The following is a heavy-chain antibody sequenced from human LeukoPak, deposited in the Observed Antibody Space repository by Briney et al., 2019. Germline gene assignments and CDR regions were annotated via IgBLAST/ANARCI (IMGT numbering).Heavy chain of an antibody. CDR3: ARSVEAEYMDV. CDR2: IKQDGSEK. CDR1: GFTFSSYW. Sequence: GGAVRLSCAASGFTFSSYWMSWFRQAAGKGLEGVAHIKQDGSEKYYVDSVRGRFTISRDNAKNSLYLQMNSLSAEDTAVYYCARSVEAEYMDVWGKGTTVTISS. V-gene: IGHV3-7*01. J-gene: IGHJ6*03.